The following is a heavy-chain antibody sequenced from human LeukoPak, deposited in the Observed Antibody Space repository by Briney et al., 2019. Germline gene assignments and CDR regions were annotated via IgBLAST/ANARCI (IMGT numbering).Heavy chain of an antibody. Sequence: GGSLRLSCAASGFTFSSYAMSWVRQAPGKGLEWVSAISGSGGSTYYTDSVKGRFIISRDNSKNTLYLQMNSLRAEDTAVYYCAKTGPRSGSLYYFDYWGQGTLVTVSP. CDR3: AKTGPRSGSLYYFDY. CDR2: ISGSGGST. CDR1: GFTFSSYA. J-gene: IGHJ4*02. D-gene: IGHD1-26*01. V-gene: IGHV3-23*01.